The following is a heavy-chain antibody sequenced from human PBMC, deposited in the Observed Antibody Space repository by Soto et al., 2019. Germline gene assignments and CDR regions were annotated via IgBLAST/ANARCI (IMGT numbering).Heavy chain of an antibody. CDR1: GFTFSSYW. D-gene: IGHD1-26*01. CDR2: INQDGSEK. V-gene: IGHV3-7*03. J-gene: IGHJ4*02. CDR3: ARDYPGGSYYDY. Sequence: AGGSLRLSCAASGFTFSSYWMSWVRQAPGKGLEWVARINQDGSEKYYVDSVEGRFTISRDNAKNSLYLQMNSLRAEDTAVYYCARDYPGGSYYDYWGQGTLVTVSS.